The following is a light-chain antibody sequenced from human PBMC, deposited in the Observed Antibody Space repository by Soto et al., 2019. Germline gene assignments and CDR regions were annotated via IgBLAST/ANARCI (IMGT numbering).Light chain of an antibody. Sequence: QSALTQPRSVSGSPGQSVTISCTGTSSDVGGYNYVSWYQQHPGKAPKLMIYDVSKRPSGVPDRFSGSKSGNTASLTISGLQAEDEADYYCCSYAGSYTSYVFGNGTKLTVL. CDR2: DVS. V-gene: IGLV2-11*01. J-gene: IGLJ1*01. CDR3: CSYAGSYTSYV. CDR1: SSDVGGYNY.